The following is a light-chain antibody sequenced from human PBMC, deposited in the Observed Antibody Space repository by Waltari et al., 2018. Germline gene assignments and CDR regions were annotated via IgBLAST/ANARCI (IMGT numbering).Light chain of an antibody. CDR2: AVT. J-gene: IGLJ1*01. Sequence: QSALTQPPSASGSPGQSVTISCTGTSGDIGTYDHVSWYQQHPGKAPKGIVYAVTKRPPGVPDRFSGSKSGDTAVLTVSGLQAEDEADYYCSSYAGNYIYVFGTGTEVTVL. CDR3: SSYAGNYIYV. V-gene: IGLV2-8*01. CDR1: SGDIGTYDH.